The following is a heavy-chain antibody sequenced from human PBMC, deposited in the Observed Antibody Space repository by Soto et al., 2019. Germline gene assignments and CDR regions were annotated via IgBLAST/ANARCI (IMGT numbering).Heavy chain of an antibody. J-gene: IGHJ4*02. D-gene: IGHD5-18*01. V-gene: IGHV4-34*01. CDR1: GGSFSGYY. CDR3: ARGRGDSYGRDYYFDY. CDR2: INHSGST. Sequence: SETLSLTCAVYGGSFSGYYWSWIRQPPGKGLEWIGEINHSGSTNYNPSLKSRVTISVDTSKNQFSLKLSSVTAADTAVYYWARGRGDSYGRDYYFDYWGQGTLVTVSS.